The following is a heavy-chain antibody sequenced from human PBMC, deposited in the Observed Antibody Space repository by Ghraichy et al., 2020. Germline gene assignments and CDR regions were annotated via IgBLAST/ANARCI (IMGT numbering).Heavy chain of an antibody. J-gene: IGHJ6*02. CDR3: ARDRLVVYSPGSGSYYKGPLRYYYYGMDV. D-gene: IGHD3-10*01. Sequence: SETLSLTCTVSGGSISSGDYYWSWIRQPPGKGLEWIGYIYYSGSTYYNPSLKSRVTISVDTSKNQFSLKLSSVTAADTAVYYCARDRLVVYSPGSGSYYKGPLRYYYYGMDVWGQGTTVTVSS. CDR1: GGSISSGDYY. CDR2: IYYSGST. V-gene: IGHV4-30-4*01.